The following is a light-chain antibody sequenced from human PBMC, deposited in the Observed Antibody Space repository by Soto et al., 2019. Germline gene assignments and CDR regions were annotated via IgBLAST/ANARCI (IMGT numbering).Light chain of an antibody. CDR2: RTS. CDR1: QSVGTW. CDR3: QQYDTYSAYT. V-gene: IGKV1-5*03. J-gene: IGKJ2*01. Sequence: DIHLTQSPSTLSASVGDTVTVTCRASQSVGTWLAWYQQHPGKAPKLLIYRTSNLESGVPSRFRDSGSRTEFTLAISSLQPEDFATDYCQQYDTYSAYTFGQATKLEIK.